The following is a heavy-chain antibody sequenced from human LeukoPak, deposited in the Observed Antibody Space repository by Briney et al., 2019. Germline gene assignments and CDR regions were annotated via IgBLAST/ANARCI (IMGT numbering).Heavy chain of an antibody. D-gene: IGHD6-19*01. V-gene: IGHV3-49*03. J-gene: IGHJ4*02. CDR1: GFTFGDYA. CDR2: IRGKAYGGTT. CDR3: AREKGVAVAGTKGFDY. Sequence: PGGSLRLSCTTSGFTFGDYAMSWFRQAPGKGLEWVGFIRGKAYGGTTEYAASVKGRFTISRDDSKGIAYLQMNSLKTEDTAVYYCAREKGVAVAGTKGFDYWGQGTLVPVSS.